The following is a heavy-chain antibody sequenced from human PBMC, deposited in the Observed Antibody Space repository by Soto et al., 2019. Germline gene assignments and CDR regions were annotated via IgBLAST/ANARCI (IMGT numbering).Heavy chain of an antibody. CDR3: ARGVQYYDILTGYRQDYYYGMDV. D-gene: IGHD3-9*01. J-gene: IGHJ6*02. CDR1: GGSISRYY. Sequence: SETLSLTCTVSGGSISRYYWSWIRQPPGKGLEWIGYIYYSGSTNYNPSLKSRVTISVDTSKNQFSLKLSSVTAADAAVYYCARGVQYYDILTGYRQDYYYGMDVWGQGTTVTVSS. V-gene: IGHV4-59*01. CDR2: IYYSGST.